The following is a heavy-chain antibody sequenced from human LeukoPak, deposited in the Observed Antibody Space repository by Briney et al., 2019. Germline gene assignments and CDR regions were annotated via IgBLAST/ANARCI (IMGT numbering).Heavy chain of an antibody. CDR3: ARMGGWEQSDYEGNPDY. Sequence: GASVKVSCKTSGYTFTNHGITWVRQSPGQGLEWMGWISTYRSHTNYAQNLQGRVTMTTDTSTSTAYMELERLTSDDTAVYYCARMGGWEQSDYEGNPDYWGQGTLVTVSS. D-gene: IGHD4-17*01. CDR2: ISTYRSHT. CDR1: GYTFTNHG. V-gene: IGHV1-18*01. J-gene: IGHJ4*02.